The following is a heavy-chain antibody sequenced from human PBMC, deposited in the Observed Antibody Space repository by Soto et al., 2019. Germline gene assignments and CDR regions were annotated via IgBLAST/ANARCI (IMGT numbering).Heavy chain of an antibody. CDR3: AGTWQLVWGGWFDP. V-gene: IGHV3-11*01. Sequence: GGSLRLSCAASGFTFSDYYMSWIRQAPGKGLEWVSYISSSGSTIYYADSVKGRFTISRDNAKNSLYLQMNSLRAEDTAVYYCAGTWQLVWGGWFDPWGQGTLVTVSS. CDR1: GFTFSDYY. CDR2: ISSSGSTI. J-gene: IGHJ5*02. D-gene: IGHD6-6*01.